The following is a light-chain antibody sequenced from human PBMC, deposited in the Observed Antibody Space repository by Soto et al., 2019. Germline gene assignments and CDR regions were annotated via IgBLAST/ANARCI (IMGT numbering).Light chain of an antibody. CDR1: SSDVGGYNY. CDR2: GVS. J-gene: IGLJ1*01. V-gene: IGLV2-14*01. CDR3: ISYTNSVTYL. Sequence: QSVLTQPASVSGSPGQSITISCTGTSSDVGGYNYVSWYQQHPGKAPKLMISGVSNRPSGVSNRFSGSKSGNTASLTISGLQTEDEADYYCISYTNSVTYLFGTGTKVTVL.